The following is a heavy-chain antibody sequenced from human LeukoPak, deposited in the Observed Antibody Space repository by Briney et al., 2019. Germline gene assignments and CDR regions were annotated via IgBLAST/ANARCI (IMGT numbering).Heavy chain of an antibody. D-gene: IGHD1-26*01. CDR2: IYYSGST. CDR1: GGSISSGGSR. V-gene: IGHV4-30-2*03. J-gene: IGHJ4*02. CDR3: ARHALSPEELLDY. Sequence: SQTLSLTCNVSGGSISSGGSRWSWIRQHPGKGLEWIGSIYYSGSTYYNPSLKSRVTISVDTSKNQFSLKLSSVTAADTAVYYCARHALSPEELLDYWGQGTLVTVSS.